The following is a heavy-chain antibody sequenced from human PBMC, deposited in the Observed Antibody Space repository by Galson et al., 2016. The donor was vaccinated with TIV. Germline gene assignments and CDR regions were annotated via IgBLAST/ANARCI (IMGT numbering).Heavy chain of an antibody. D-gene: IGHD1-1*01. Sequence: PRLSCAASGFTFSRHWMSWVRQAPGKGLEWVANIKQDVDYKYYVDSVKGRFTISRDNAKNSPYLQMNSLRAEDTAVYYCARGNDPGATYSLDYWGQGTLVTVSS. CDR1: GFTFSRHW. CDR2: IKQDVDYK. V-gene: IGHV3-7*01. CDR3: ARGNDPGATYSLDY. J-gene: IGHJ4*02.